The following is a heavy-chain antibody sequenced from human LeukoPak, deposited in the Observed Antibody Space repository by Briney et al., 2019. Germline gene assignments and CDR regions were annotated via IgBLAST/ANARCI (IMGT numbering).Heavy chain of an antibody. Sequence: PGGFLRLSCATSGFTFTDYPMNWVRQAPGKGLEWVSNIRTNTEGANYAIYADSVKGRVTFSRDDVKNTVYLHMHSLRDDDTAVYYCARDQRYAFDYWGQGILVTVSS. CDR2: IRTNTEGANYA. D-gene: IGHD3-9*01. CDR1: GFTFTDYP. CDR3: ARDQRYAFDY. V-gene: IGHV3-48*02. J-gene: IGHJ4*02.